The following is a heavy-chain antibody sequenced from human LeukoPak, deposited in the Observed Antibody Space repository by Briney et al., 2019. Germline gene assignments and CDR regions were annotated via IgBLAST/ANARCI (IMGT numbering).Heavy chain of an antibody. V-gene: IGHV3-30*02. CDR1: GFTFSTYD. CDR3: AKAPYCSSTSCYRGYYMDG. J-gene: IGHJ6*03. CDR2: IRYDASSK. Sequence: GGSLRLSCAASGFTFSTYDMRWVRQAPGEGLEWVAFIRYDASSKYYADSVKGRFTISRDNSKNTLYLQMNSLRAEDTAVYYCAKAPYCSSTSCYRGYYMDGWGKGTTVTVSS. D-gene: IGHD2-2*01.